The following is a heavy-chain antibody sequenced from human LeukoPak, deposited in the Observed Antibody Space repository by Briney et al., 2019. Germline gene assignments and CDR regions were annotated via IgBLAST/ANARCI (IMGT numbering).Heavy chain of an antibody. D-gene: IGHD3-22*01. Sequence: GGSLRLSCAASGFTFSSYWMSWVRQAPGKGLEWVANIKQDGSEKYYVDSVKGRFTISRDNAKNSLYLQMNSLRAEDTAVYYCARRYYDDSSGHFDYWGQGTLVTVSS. CDR1: GFTFSSYW. V-gene: IGHV3-7*01. CDR3: ARRYYDDSSGHFDY. CDR2: IKQDGSEK. J-gene: IGHJ4*02.